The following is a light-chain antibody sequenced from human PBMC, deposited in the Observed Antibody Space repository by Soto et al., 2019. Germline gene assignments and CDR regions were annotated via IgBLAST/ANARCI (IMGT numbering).Light chain of an antibody. CDR3: QQCHRYLT. Sequence: DIQMTQTPSTLSASVGDRVTITCRASESMSNCLAWYQQKPGKAPKLLLSGASSFQSGVPSRFSGSASGTEFALTISSLQTDDLATYYCQQCHRYLTFGQGTKVEMK. J-gene: IGKJ1*01. CDR1: ESMSNC. V-gene: IGKV1-5*01. CDR2: GAS.